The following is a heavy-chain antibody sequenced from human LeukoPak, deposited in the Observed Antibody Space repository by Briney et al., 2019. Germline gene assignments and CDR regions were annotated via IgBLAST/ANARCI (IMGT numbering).Heavy chain of an antibody. J-gene: IGHJ4*02. CDR3: ARGEQDMATMSIDY. D-gene: IGHD5-24*01. CDR2: SSSGGSTI. Sequence: LSLTCTVSGGSISSGGYYWSWIRQAPGNGLEWISYSSSGGSTIYYADSVKGRFTISRDNAKNSLHLEMHSLSAEDTAVYYCARGEQDMATMSIDYWGQGALVTVSS. V-gene: IGHV3-11*04. CDR1: GGSISSGGYY.